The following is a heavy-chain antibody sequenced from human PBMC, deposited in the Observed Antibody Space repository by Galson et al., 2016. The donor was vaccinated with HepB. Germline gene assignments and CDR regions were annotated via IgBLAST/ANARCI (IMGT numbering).Heavy chain of an antibody. J-gene: IGHJ5*01. Sequence: SLRLSCAASGFTLNTYAMSWVRQTPGKGLEWVATVSGTGNNAWYADSVKGRFTISRDNSENTLSLQLSSLRADDTAVYFCARLGYRSTWFDYWGQGALVTVSS. CDR2: VSGTGNNA. CDR1: GFTLNTYA. V-gene: IGHV3-23*01. D-gene: IGHD6-13*01. CDR3: ARLGYRSTWFDY.